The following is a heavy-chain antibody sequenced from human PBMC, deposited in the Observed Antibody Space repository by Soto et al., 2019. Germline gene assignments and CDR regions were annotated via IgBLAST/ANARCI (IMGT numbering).Heavy chain of an antibody. CDR3: ATWHEREHAFDV. J-gene: IGHJ3*01. CDR2: LYDVDGS. Sequence: DVQLVESGGGLIQPGESLRLSCAAFGLTISGQKYVAWVRQAPGKGLEWVSALYDVDGSFYADSVTGRFTTSSDSSKTTVYLQMHDLRPDDTAVYYCATWHEREHAFDVWGQGTTVTISS. D-gene: IGHD1-1*01. V-gene: IGHV3-53*01. CDR1: GLTISGQKY.